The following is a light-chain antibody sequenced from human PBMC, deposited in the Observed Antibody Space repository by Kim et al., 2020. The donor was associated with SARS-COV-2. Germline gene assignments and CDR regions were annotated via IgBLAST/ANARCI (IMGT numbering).Light chain of an antibody. CDR2: EAS. CDR3: QQYNRRPGLT. J-gene: IGKJ4*02. CDR1: QRIGTW. Sequence: DIQMTQSPSTLSVSVGDRVTITCRASQRIGTWLASYQQKPEKAPRLLIYEASNLESAVPSRFSGSGSGTEFTLTISSLQTDDLETYCCQQYNRRPGLTSGGGTKVEIK. V-gene: IGKV1-5*03.